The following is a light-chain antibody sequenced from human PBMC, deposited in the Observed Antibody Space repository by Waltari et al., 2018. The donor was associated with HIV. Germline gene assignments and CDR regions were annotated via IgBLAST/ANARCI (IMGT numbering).Light chain of an antibody. CDR3: AVWDDSLSGLWV. CDR1: TSNIGKNY. V-gene: IGLV1-47*01. J-gene: IGLJ3*02. CDR2: RNN. Sequence: QSVLTQPPSTSGTPGQRVVISCSGSTSNIGKNYVCWYRQFPGTATKLLIYRNNQRPSGVPDLFSGSKSGTSASLAISGLRSEAEADYFCAVWDDSLSGLWVFGGGTKLTVL.